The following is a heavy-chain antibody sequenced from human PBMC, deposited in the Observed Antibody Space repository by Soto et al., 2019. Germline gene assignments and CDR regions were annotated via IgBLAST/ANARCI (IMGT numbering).Heavy chain of an antibody. CDR2: IYYSGST. V-gene: IGHV4-59*08. D-gene: IGHD4-17*01. J-gene: IGHJ3*02. CDR1: GGSISSYY. CDR3: ARHYLGTVTRTVFSTFDI. Sequence: QVQLQESGPGLVKPSETLSLTCTVSGGSISSYYWCWIRQPPGKGLEWIVYIYYSGSTNYNPSLKRRVTIPVYTSRNQCSLKLSSLTAAATAVYYCARHYLGTVTRTVFSTFDIWGQGTMVTVSS.